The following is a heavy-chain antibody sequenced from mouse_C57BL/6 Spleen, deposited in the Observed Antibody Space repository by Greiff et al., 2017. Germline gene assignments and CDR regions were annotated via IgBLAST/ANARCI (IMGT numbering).Heavy chain of an antibody. D-gene: IGHD4-1*01. Sequence: EVKLVESGGGLVKPGGSLKLSCAASGFTFSSYTMSWVRQTPEKRLEWVATISGGGGNTYYPDSVQGRVTISRDNAKNTLYLQMSRLRSEYTALYYCARHNSRGGTYFDYWGQGTTLTVSS. CDR2: ISGGGGNT. J-gene: IGHJ2*01. V-gene: IGHV5-9*01. CDR3: ARHNSRGGTYFDY. CDR1: GFTFSSYT.